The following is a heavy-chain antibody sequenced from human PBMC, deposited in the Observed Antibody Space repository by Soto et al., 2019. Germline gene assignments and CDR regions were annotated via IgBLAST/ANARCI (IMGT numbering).Heavy chain of an antibody. D-gene: IGHD6-13*01. Sequence: SETLSLTCTVSGGSISSSSYYWGWIRQPPGKGLEWIGSIYYSGSTYYNPSLKSRVTISVDTSKNQFSLKLSSVTAADTAVYYCARRTLIAAAGTPLYYYHGMDVWGQGTTVTVSS. V-gene: IGHV4-39*01. CDR3: ARRTLIAAAGTPLYYYHGMDV. CDR1: GGSISSSSYY. CDR2: IYYSGST. J-gene: IGHJ6*02.